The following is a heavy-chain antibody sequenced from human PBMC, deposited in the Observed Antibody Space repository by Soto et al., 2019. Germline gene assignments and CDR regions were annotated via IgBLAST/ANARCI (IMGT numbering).Heavy chain of an antibody. CDR1: GFTFSSYG. CDR2: ISYDGSNK. Sequence: ESGGGVVQPGRSLRLSCAASGFTFSSYGMHWVRQAPGKGLEWVAVISYDGSNKYYADSVKGRFTISRDNSKNTLYLQMNSLRAEDTAVYYCAKERVRGVIITLYYFDYWGQGTLVTVSS. J-gene: IGHJ4*02. CDR3: AKERVRGVIITLYYFDY. V-gene: IGHV3-30*18. D-gene: IGHD3-10*01.